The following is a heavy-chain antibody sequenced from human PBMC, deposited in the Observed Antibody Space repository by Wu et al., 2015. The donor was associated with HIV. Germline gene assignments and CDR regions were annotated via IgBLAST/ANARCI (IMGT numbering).Heavy chain of an antibody. CDR1: GGTFSSYA. D-gene: IGHD6-13*01. CDR2: IIPIFGTA. Sequence: QVQLVQSGAEVKKPGSSVKVSCKASGGTFSSYAISWVRQAPGQGLEWMGGIIPIFGTANYAQKFQGRVTITTDESTSTAYMELSSLRSEDTAVYYCAHSSSWYQRQKGYYYYGMDVWGQGTTVTVSS. J-gene: IGHJ6*02. CDR3: AHSSSWYQRQKGYYYYGMDV. V-gene: IGHV1-69*05.